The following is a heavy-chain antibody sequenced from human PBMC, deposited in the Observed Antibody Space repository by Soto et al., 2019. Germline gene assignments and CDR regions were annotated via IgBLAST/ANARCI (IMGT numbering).Heavy chain of an antibody. CDR2: INAGNGNT. CDR3: ARGITLPTPLDD. J-gene: IGHJ4*02. D-gene: IGHD1-20*01. Sequence: ASVKVSCKASGYTFTSYAMHWVRQAPGQRLEWMGWINAGNGNTKYSQKFQGRVTITRDTSASTAYMELSSLRSEDTAVYYCARGITLPTPLDDWGQRTPVTVSS. V-gene: IGHV1-3*01. CDR1: GYTFTSYA.